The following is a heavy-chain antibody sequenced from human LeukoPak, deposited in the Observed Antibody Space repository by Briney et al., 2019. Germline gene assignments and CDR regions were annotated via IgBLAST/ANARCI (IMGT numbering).Heavy chain of an antibody. J-gene: IGHJ5*01. Sequence: SETLSLTCDVSGGSISSSNWWSWFRHPPGKGLEWIGEIYHSGSTYSNPSLPSRVTISVDKSKNHFSLRLTSVTAADTAVYYCATNSAEYSNSWIDSWGEGTLVIVSS. V-gene: IGHV4-4*02. CDR1: GGSISSSNW. CDR2: IYHSGST. D-gene: IGHD6-6*01. CDR3: ATNSAEYSNSWIDS.